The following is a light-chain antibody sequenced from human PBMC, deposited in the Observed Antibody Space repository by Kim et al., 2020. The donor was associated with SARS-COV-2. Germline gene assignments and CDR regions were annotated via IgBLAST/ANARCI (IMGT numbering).Light chain of an antibody. J-gene: IGLJ3*02. CDR3: AAWDDSLGGQV. Sequence: QRVTISCSGNRSKNGSNYVDWYQQLPGTAPKLLIYRNNQRPSGVPGRFSGSKSGTSASLAISGLRSEDEADYYCAAWDDSLGGQVFGGGTQLTVL. CDR2: RNN. CDR1: RSKNGSNY. V-gene: IGLV1-47*01.